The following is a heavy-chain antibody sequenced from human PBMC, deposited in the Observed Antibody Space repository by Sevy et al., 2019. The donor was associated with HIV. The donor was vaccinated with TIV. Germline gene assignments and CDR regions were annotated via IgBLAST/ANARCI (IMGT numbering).Heavy chain of an antibody. CDR1: GFTFSKYS. D-gene: IGHD2-8*01. CDR3: AREGCTKPHDY. V-gene: IGHV3-23*01. J-gene: IGHJ4*02. Sequence: GGSLRLSCAASGFTFSKYSMSWVRQPPGKGLEWVSTLSFGCGEINYADSIKGRFTISRVNSKNSVYLQMNNLRPEDTAMYYCAREGCTKPHDYWGQGTLVTVSS. CDR2: LSFGCGEI.